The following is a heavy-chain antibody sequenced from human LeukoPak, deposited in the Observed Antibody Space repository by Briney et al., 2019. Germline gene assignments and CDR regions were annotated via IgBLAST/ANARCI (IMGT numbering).Heavy chain of an antibody. CDR2: IYSAGST. J-gene: IGHJ4*02. CDR1: AFTVNNNY. Sequence: GGSPRLSCAASAFTVNNNYMSWVRQAPGKGLEWVSTIYSAGSTNYADSVKGRFTISRDNSKNTMYLQMNSLRAEDTAVYYCAGGLRSGLIDYWGQGTLVTVSS. D-gene: IGHD4-17*01. CDR3: AGGLRSGLIDY. V-gene: IGHV3-53*01.